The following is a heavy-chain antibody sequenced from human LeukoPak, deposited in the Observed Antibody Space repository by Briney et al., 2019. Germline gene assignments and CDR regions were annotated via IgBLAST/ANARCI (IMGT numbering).Heavy chain of an antibody. CDR1: GYTFSDSH. CDR3: VRSPIGASAY. J-gene: IGHJ4*02. Sequence: ASVKVSCKPSGYTFSDSHIHWVRQAPGVGLQWMGWISPNNGDTNYAEDFQGRVTITRDTSIRTAYMELTRLTLNDTAIYYCVRSPIGASAYWGRGTLVTVSS. CDR2: ISPNNGDT. D-gene: IGHD3-10*01. V-gene: IGHV1-2*02.